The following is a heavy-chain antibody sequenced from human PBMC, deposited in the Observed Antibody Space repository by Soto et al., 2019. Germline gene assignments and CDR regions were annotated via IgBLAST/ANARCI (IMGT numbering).Heavy chain of an antibody. D-gene: IGHD1-26*01. CDR1: GFTFSSYA. J-gene: IGHJ4*02. CDR3: VKVLTIVGATFFDY. CDR2: ISSNGGST. V-gene: IGHV3-64D*06. Sequence: GGSLRLSCSASGFTFSSYAMHWVRQAPGKGLEYVSAISSNGGSTYYADSVKGRFTISRDNSKNTLYLQMSSLRAEDTAVYYCVKVLTIVGATFFDYWGQGTLVTVSS.